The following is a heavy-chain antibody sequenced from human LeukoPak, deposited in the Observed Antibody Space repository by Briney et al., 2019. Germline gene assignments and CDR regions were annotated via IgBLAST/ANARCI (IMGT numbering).Heavy chain of an antibody. CDR3: AKVADYSNYYYYYYMDA. CDR2: ISSSGSTI. CDR1: GFTFSDYY. V-gene: IGHV3-11*01. Sequence: PGGSLRLSCAASGFTFSDYYMSWIRQAPGKGLEWVSYISSSGSTIYYADSVKGRFTICRDNAKNSLYLQMNSLRAEDTAVYYCAKVADYSNYYYYYYMDAWGKGTTVTVSS. D-gene: IGHD4-11*01. J-gene: IGHJ6*03.